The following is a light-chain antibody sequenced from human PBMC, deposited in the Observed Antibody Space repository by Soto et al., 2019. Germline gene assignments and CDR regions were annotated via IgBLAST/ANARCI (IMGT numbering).Light chain of an antibody. CDR1: QTISSF. Sequence: DIQITQSPSTVSASVGDRVIITCRASQTISSFLAWYQQKPGKAPKLLIYAASSLQSGVPSRFSGSGFGTDFTLTITSLQPEDFATYYCQQVESYPSTFGGGTKVDIK. CDR2: AAS. V-gene: IGKV1-9*01. CDR3: QQVESYPST. J-gene: IGKJ4*01.